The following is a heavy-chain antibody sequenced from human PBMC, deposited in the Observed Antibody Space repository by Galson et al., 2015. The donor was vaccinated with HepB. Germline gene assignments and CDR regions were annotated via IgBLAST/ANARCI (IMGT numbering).Heavy chain of an antibody. Sequence: SVKVSCKASGYTFTSYGISWVRQAPGQGLEWMGWISAYNGNTNYAQKLQGRVTMTTDTSTSTAYMELSSLRSEDTAVYYCARAIRPIVVVPAATDAFDIWGQGTMVTVSS. CDR1: GYTFTSYG. V-gene: IGHV1-18*04. CDR3: ARAIRPIVVVPAATDAFDI. D-gene: IGHD2-2*01. CDR2: ISAYNGNT. J-gene: IGHJ3*02.